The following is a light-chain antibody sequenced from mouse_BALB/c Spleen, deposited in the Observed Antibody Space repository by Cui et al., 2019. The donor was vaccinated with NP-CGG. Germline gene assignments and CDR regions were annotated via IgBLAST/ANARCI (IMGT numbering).Light chain of an antibody. J-gene: IGLJ1*01. CDR2: GTN. Sequence: AVVTQESPPPTSPGETVTLTCRSSTGAVTTTNYANWVQEKPDHLFTGLLGGTNNRAPGVPARFSGSLIGDKAALSITGAQTEDEAIYFCALWYSNHWVFGGGTKLTVL. CDR1: TGAVTTTNY. CDR3: ALWYSNHWV. V-gene: IGLV1*01.